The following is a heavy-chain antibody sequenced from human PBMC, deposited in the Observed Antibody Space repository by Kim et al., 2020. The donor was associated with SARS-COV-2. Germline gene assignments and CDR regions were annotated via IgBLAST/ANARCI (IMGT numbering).Heavy chain of an antibody. CDR3: TKHLTSSSSHDFAY. J-gene: IGHJ4*02. CDR2: ISGGGGRT. CDR1: GISFRDHA. Sequence: GGSLRLSCVASGISFRDHALHWVRQVPGKGLEWVSIISGGGGRTDYAESVRGRFTISRDKGRNSLYLELNSLRVEDSALYYCTKHLTSSSSHDFAYWGQRGLVTVSS. V-gene: IGHV3-43*02. D-gene: IGHD6-6*01.